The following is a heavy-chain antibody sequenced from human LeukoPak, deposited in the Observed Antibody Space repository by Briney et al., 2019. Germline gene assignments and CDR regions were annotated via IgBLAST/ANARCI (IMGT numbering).Heavy chain of an antibody. J-gene: IGHJ6*02. D-gene: IGHD6-13*01. CDR2: IRSKAYGGTT. V-gene: IGHV3-49*04. Sequence: QPGRSLRLSCTASGFTFGDYAMSWVRQAPGKGLEWVGFIRSKAYGGTTEYAASVKGRFTISRDDSKTIAYLQMISLKTEDTAVYYCTRDGYSSSWEPFYYYYGMDVWGQGTTVTVSS. CDR1: GFTFGDYA. CDR3: TRDGYSSSWEPFYYYYGMDV.